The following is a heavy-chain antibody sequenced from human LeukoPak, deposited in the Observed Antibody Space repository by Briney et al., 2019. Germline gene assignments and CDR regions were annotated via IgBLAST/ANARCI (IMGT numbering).Heavy chain of an antibody. Sequence: GGSLRPSCAASGFSFSRYSMNWVRQAPGKGLEWVSSTSSSGNNIYYADSVKGRFTISRDNAKNSLYLQMNSLRGEDTAVYYCARASFEPNPAWFGELLYPYYYYMDVWGKGTTVTVSS. D-gene: IGHD3-10*01. CDR2: TSSSGNNI. V-gene: IGHV3-21*01. CDR3: ARASFEPNPAWFGELLYPYYYYMDV. CDR1: GFSFSRYS. J-gene: IGHJ6*03.